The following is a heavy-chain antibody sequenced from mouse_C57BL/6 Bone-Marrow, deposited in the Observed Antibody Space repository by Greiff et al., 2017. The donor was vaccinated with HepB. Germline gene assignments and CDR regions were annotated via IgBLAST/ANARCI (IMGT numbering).Heavy chain of an antibody. V-gene: IGHV5-4*01. CDR1: GFTFSSYA. CDR3: ARDDDGSFAY. Sequence: EVMLVESGGGLVKPGGSLKLSCAASGFTFSSYAMSWVRQTPEKRLEWVATISDGGSYTYYPDNVKGRFTISRDNAKNNLYLQMSHLKSEDTAMYYCARDDDGSFAYWGQGTLVTVSA. CDR2: ISDGGSYT. J-gene: IGHJ3*01. D-gene: IGHD2-3*01.